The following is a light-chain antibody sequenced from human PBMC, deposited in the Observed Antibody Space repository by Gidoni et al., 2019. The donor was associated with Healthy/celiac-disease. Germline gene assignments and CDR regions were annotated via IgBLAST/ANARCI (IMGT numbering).Light chain of an antibody. V-gene: IGLV2-14*03. Sequence: QSALTQPASVSGSPGQSITISCTGPSSDVGGYNYVTWYQQHTGKAPKLMIYDVSNRTSGVSNRFSGSKSGNTASLTISGLQAEDEADYYCSSYTSTYVFGTGTKVTVL. J-gene: IGLJ1*01. CDR1: SSDVGGYNY. CDR3: SSYTSTYV. CDR2: DVS.